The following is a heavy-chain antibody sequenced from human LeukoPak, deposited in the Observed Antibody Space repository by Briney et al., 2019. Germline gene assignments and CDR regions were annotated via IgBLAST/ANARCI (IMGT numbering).Heavy chain of an antibody. CDR2: MYSGGDT. J-gene: IGHJ4*02. Sequence: GGSLRLSCAASGFTVSSNYMSWVRQAPGKGLEWVSVMYSGGDTYYADSVKGRFTISRDNSKNTLYLQINSLRAEDTAVYYCAKHPIMTTVAPYYFDYWGQGTLVTVSS. CDR3: AKHPIMTTVAPYYFDY. CDR1: GFTVSSNY. D-gene: IGHD4-23*01. V-gene: IGHV3-53*01.